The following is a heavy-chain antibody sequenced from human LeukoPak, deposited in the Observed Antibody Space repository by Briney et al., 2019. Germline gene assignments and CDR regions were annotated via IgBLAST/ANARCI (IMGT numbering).Heavy chain of an antibody. V-gene: IGHV4-59*01. J-gene: IGHJ3*02. CDR2: IYYSGST. CDR3: ARDRDDSSGYYAFDI. CDR1: GGSISSYY. D-gene: IGHD3-22*01. Sequence: SETLSLTCTVSGGSISSYYWSWIRQPPGKGLEWIGYIYYSGSTNYNPSLKRRVTISVDTSKNQFSLKLSSVTAADTAVYYCARDRDDSSGYYAFDIWGQGTMVTVSS.